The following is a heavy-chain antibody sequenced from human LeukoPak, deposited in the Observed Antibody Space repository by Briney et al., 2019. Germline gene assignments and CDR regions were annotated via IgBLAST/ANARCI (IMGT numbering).Heavy chain of an antibody. D-gene: IGHD3-22*01. Sequence: GGSLRLSCAVSGITLSNYGMSWVRQAPGKGLEWVAGIGARGGGTNYADSVKGRFTISRDNPKNTLYLQMNSLRAEDTAVYFCAKRGVVIRVILVGFHKEAYYFDSWGQGALVTVSS. CDR1: GITLSNYG. J-gene: IGHJ4*02. CDR2: IGARGGGT. V-gene: IGHV3-23*01. CDR3: AKRGVVIRVILVGFHKEAYYFDS.